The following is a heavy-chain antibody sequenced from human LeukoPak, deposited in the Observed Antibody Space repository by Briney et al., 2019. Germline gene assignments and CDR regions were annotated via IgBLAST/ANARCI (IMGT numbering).Heavy chain of an antibody. CDR3: ARHSSGRPPFDY. Sequence: GGSLRLSCAASGFTFDDYAMHWVRQAPGKGLEWVSGITWNSDNIEYADSVKGRFTISRDNAKNSLYLQMNSLRAEDTAVYYCARHSSGRPPFDYWGQGTLVTVSS. D-gene: IGHD6-19*01. CDR2: ITWNSDNI. V-gene: IGHV3-9*01. J-gene: IGHJ4*02. CDR1: GFTFDDYA.